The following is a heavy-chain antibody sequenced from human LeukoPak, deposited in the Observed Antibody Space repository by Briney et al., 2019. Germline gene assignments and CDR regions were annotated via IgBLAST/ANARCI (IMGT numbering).Heavy chain of an antibody. J-gene: IGHJ4*02. CDR2: ISYDGSNK. Sequence: GRSLRLSCAASGFTFSSYGMHWVRQAPGKGLEWVAVISYDGSNKYYADSVKGRFTISRDNSKNTLYLQMNSLRAEDTAVYYCAKAGSSWYQMDDYWGQGTLVTVSS. CDR1: GFTFSSYG. CDR3: AKAGSSWYQMDDY. V-gene: IGHV3-30*18. D-gene: IGHD6-13*01.